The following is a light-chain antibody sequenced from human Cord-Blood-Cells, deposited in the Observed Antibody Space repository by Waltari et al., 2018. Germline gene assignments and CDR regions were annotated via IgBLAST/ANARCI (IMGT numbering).Light chain of an antibody. J-gene: IGKJ3*01. CDR3: QQSYSTPFT. CDR2: AAS. V-gene: IGKV1-39*01. Sequence: DIQMTQSPSSLSASVGDRVTITCRASQSISSYLNWYQQKPGKAPKLLIYAASSLQSGVPSRISGSGSATDFTLTISSLQPEDFATYYCQQSYSTPFTFGPGTKVDIK. CDR1: QSISSY.